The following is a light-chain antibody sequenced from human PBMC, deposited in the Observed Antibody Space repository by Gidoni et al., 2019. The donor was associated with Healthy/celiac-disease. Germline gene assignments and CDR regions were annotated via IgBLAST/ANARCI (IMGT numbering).Light chain of an antibody. CDR1: QSISSW. J-gene: IGKJ4*01. V-gene: IGKV1-5*01. Sequence: DIQLTQSPSTLSASVGDRVTITCRASQSISSWLAWYQQKPGKAPKLLIYDASSLESGVPSRFSGSGSGTEFTLTISSLQPDDFATYYCQQYNSYSLTFGGGTKVEIK. CDR3: QQYNSYSLT. CDR2: DAS.